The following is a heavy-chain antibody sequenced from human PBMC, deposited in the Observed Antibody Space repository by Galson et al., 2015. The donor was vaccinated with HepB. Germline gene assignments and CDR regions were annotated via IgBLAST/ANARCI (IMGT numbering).Heavy chain of an antibody. CDR1: GFTFSNYG. CDR2: ISYDGSNK. J-gene: IGHJ4*02. Sequence: SLRLSCAASGFTFSNYGMHWVRQAPGKGLEWVAVISYDGSNKYYADSVKGRFTISRDNSKNTLYLQMDSLKTEDTAVYYCSRTLPGIDLDYWGQGTLVTASS. V-gene: IGHV3-30*03. D-gene: IGHD3-3*02. CDR3: SRTLPGIDLDY.